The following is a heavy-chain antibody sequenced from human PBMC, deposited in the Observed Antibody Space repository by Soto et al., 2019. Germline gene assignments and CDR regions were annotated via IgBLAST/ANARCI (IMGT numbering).Heavy chain of an antibody. CDR1: GGSISSSSYY. CDR3: ARTYYDYVWGTHAPLDY. V-gene: IGHV4-39*01. D-gene: IGHD3-16*01. J-gene: IGHJ4*02. Sequence: QLQLQESGPGLVKPSETLSLTCTVSGGSISSSSYYWGWIRQPPGKGLEWIGSIYYSGSTYYNPSLKSRVTISVDTAKKQFSLKLSSVTAADTAVYYCARTYYDYVWGTHAPLDYWGQGTLVTVSS. CDR2: IYYSGST.